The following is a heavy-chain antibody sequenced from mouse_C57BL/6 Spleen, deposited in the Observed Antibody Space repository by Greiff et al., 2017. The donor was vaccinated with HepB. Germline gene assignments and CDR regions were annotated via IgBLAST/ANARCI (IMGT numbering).Heavy chain of an antibody. D-gene: IGHD2-5*01. CDR2: ISGGSSTI. CDR3: AGGDYSNYPFAY. J-gene: IGHJ3*01. Sequence: EVKLMESRGGLVKPGGSLKLSCAASGFTFGDYGMHWVRQAPEKGLEWVAYISGGSSTIYYADTGKGRFTISSDNAKDTLFMQMTRLRSEDTAMYYCAGGDYSNYPFAYWGQGTLVTVAA. CDR1: GFTFGDYG. V-gene: IGHV5-17*01.